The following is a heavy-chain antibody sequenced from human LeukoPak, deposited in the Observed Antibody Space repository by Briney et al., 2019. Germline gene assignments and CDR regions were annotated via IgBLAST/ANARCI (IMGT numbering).Heavy chain of an antibody. CDR1: GFTVSSNY. J-gene: IGHJ4*02. CDR2: IYSGGDT. V-gene: IGHV3-53*01. Sequence: GGSLRLSCAASGFTVSSNYVSWVRQAPGKELEWVSVIYSGGDTYYADSVKGRFTLSRDNSKNLLYLQMNSLRAEDTAVYYCARGGAARSAGHWGQGTLVTVSS. CDR3: ARGGAARSAGH. D-gene: IGHD6-6*01.